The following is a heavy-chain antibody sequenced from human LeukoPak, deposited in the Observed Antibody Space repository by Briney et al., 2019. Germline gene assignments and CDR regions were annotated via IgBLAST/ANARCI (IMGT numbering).Heavy chain of an antibody. V-gene: IGHV3-23*01. CDR1: LVTLISYA. CDR3: AKGSGTTRYYYMDV. Sequence: EGCLRLSCADSLVTLISYATSWVRQTPQRRVGRVSGISGSRGSTYYADSVKGRFTISRDNFKKTLYLQMNRVRRGYQAVHYCAKGSGTTRYYYMDVWGKGTTVTVSS. J-gene: IGHJ6*03. CDR2: ISGSRGST. D-gene: IGHD1-14*01.